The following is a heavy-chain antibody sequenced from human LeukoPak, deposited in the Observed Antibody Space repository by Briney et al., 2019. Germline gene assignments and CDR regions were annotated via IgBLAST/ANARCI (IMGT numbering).Heavy chain of an antibody. CDR2: INAGNGNT. J-gene: IGHJ6*03. Sequence: ASVKVSCKASGYTFTSYAMHWVRQAPGQRLEWTGSINAGNGNTKYSQKFQGRVTITRDTSASTAYMELSSLRSEDTAVYYCARDSAVTVTRAHYYMDVWGKGTTVTVSS. V-gene: IGHV1-3*01. CDR3: ARDSAVTVTRAHYYMDV. D-gene: IGHD4-11*01. CDR1: GYTFTSYA.